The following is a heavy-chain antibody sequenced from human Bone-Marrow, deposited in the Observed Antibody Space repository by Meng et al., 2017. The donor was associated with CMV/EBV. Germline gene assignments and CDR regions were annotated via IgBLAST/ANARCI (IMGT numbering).Heavy chain of an antibody. J-gene: IGHJ4*02. CDR1: NGSMSSYY. V-gene: IGHV4-59*01. D-gene: IGHD5-12*01. Sequence: SETLSLTCTVANGSMSSYYWSWIRQPPGKRLEWIGFIYYSGRTNYTPSVKSRVTMSVDTSKNQFTLKLNYVTAADTAVYYCAREGRGYSAYDPLEYWGQGTLVTVSS. CDR2: IYYSGRT. CDR3: AREGRGYSAYDPLEY.